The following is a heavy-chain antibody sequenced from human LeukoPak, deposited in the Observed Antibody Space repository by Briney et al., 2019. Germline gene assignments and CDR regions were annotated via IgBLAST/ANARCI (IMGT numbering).Heavy chain of an antibody. CDR2: ISSSSSYI. V-gene: IGHV3-21*01. J-gene: IGHJ4*02. D-gene: IGHD1-26*01. CDR1: GFTFSSYS. CDR3: ARVDSGSYSRQIDY. Sequence: GGSLRLSCAASGFTFSSYSMNWVRQAPGKGLEWVSSISSSSSYIYYADSVKGRFTISRDNAKNSLYLQMNSLRAEDTAVYYCARVDSGSYSRQIDYWGQGTLVTVSS.